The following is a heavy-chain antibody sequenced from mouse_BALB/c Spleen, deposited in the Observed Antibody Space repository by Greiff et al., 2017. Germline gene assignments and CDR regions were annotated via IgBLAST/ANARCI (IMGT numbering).Heavy chain of an antibody. CDR2: ISYSGST. J-gene: IGHJ2*01. CDR1: GYSITSDYA. CDR3: AREGFIPFYFDY. D-gene: IGHD1-2*01. V-gene: IGHV3-2*02. Sequence: EVKLMESGPGLVKPSQSLSLTCTVTGYSITSDYAWNWIRQFPGNKLEWMGYISYSGSTSYNPSLKSRISITRDTSKNQFFLQLNSVTTEDTATYYCAREGFIPFYFDYWGQGTTLTVSS.